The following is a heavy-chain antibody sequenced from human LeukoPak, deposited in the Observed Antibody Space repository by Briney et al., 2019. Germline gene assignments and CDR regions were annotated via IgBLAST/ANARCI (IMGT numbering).Heavy chain of an antibody. CDR3: AREGWLL. D-gene: IGHD5-12*01. V-gene: IGHV3-7*01. J-gene: IGHJ4*02. Sequence: GGSLRLSCAASGFTFSSYWMGWVRQAPGKRLEWVANMNIDGSEKYYADSVKGRFTISRDNARNSVYLQMNSLRVEDTAVYYCAREGWLLWGQGTLVTVSS. CDR1: GFTFSSYW. CDR2: MNIDGSEK.